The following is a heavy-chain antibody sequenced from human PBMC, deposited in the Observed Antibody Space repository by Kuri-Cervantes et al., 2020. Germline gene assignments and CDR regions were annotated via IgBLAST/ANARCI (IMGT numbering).Heavy chain of an antibody. CDR3: AKAGSSSPGTKFDS. V-gene: IGHV3-23*01. CDR1: GFTFDDYA. Sequence: GESLKISCAASGFTFDDYAMTWVRQAPGGGLEWVSSITGSGRSTYSADSVKGRFIISRDNSNSTLFLQMSSLRVEDTALYYCAKAGSSSPGTKFDSWGQGTLVTVSS. J-gene: IGHJ4*02. CDR2: ITGSGRST. D-gene: IGHD6-6*01.